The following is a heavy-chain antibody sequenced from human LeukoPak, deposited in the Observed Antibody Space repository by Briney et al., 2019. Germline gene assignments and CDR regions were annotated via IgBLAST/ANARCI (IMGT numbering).Heavy chain of an antibody. CDR1: SGSISSSSYY. V-gene: IGHV4-39*07. J-gene: IGHJ5*02. CDR2: IYYSGST. Sequence: PSETLSLTCTVSSGSISSSSYYWAWIRQPPGKGLECIGSIYYSGSTSYNPSLKSRVTISVDTSKNQFSLKLSSVTAADTAVYYCARGAGYCSSTSCRPGFDPWGQGTLVTVSS. CDR3: ARGAGYCSSTSCRPGFDP. D-gene: IGHD2-2*03.